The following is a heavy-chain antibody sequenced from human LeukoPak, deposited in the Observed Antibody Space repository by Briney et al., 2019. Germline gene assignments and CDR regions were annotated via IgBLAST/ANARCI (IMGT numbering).Heavy chain of an antibody. V-gene: IGHV1-24*01. CDR2: FDPEDGET. CDR3: ATDSAIVVVPAALRGYYYYGMDV. CDR1: GYTLTELS. J-gene: IGHJ6*02. Sequence: ASVEVSCKVSGYTLTELSMHWVRQAPRKGLEWMGGFDPEDGETIYAQKFQGRVTMTEDTSTDTAYMELSSLRSEDTAVYYCATDSAIVVVPAALRGYYYYGMDVWGQGTTVTVSS. D-gene: IGHD2-2*01.